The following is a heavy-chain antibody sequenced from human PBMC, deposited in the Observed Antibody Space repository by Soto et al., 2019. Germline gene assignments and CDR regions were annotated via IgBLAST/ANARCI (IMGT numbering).Heavy chain of an antibody. CDR1: GYTRTELS. V-gene: IGHV1-24*01. CDR3: ATPTTGTTGASWFDP. D-gene: IGHD1-1*01. Sequence: ASVKVSCKVSGYTRTELSMHWVLQAPGKGLEWMGGFDPEDGETIYAQKFQGRVTMTEDTSTDTAYMELSSLRSEDTAVYYCATPTTGTTGASWFDPWGQGTLVTVSS. J-gene: IGHJ5*02. CDR2: FDPEDGET.